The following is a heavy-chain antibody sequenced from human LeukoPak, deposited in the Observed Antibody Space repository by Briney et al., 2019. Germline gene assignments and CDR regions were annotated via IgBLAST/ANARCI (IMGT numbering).Heavy chain of an antibody. D-gene: IGHD3-22*01. J-gene: IGHJ4*02. CDR1: EFTISDYY. Sequence: GGSQRLSCTASEFTISDYYVSWIRKARGKGLEWVSYISSSGSTIYYSDSEKGRFTISRDKAKNSLYLQMNSLRAEDTAVYYCARTHNYYDSSGYSSGKYSDYWGQGTLVTVSS. CDR2: ISSSGSTI. V-gene: IGHV3-11*04. CDR3: ARTHNYYDSSGYSSGKYSDY.